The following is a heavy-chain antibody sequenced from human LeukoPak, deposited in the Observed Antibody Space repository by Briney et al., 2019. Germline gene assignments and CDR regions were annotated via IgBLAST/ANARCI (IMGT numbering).Heavy chain of an antibody. CDR2: INHSGST. J-gene: IGHJ6*02. D-gene: IGHD3-10*01. V-gene: IGHV4-34*01. CDR1: GGSFSGYY. Sequence: SETLPLTCAVYGGSFSGYYWSWIRQPPGKGLEWIGEINHSGSTNYNPSLKSRVTISVDTSRTQFPLKLSSVTAADTAVYYCARWRITMVRGGQYYYYYGMDVWGQGTTVTVSS. CDR3: ARWRITMVRGGQYYYYYGMDV.